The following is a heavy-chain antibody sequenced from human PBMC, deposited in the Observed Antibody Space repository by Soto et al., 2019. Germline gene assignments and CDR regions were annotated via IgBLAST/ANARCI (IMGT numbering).Heavy chain of an antibody. CDR1: GGSISSSSYY. CDR3: ARPREPAPPDAFDI. CDR2: IYYSGST. D-gene: IGHD1-26*01. V-gene: IGHV4-39*01. J-gene: IGHJ3*02. Sequence: QLQLQESGPGLVKPSETLSLTCTVSGGSISSSSYYWGWIRQPPGKGLEWIGSIYYSGSTYYNPSLKSRVTISVDTSKNQFSLKLSSVTAADTAVYYCARPREPAPPDAFDIWGQGTMVTVSS.